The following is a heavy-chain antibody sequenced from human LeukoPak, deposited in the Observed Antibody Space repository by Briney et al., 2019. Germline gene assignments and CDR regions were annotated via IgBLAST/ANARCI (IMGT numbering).Heavy chain of an antibody. Sequence: SETLSLTCTISGNYYWGWIRQPPGKGLEWIGSIYSDGDTYYNPSLKSRVTISVDTSKNQISLKLNSVTAADTAVYYRARLQYCSGTSCYWFDPWGQGTLVTVSS. CDR1: ISGNYY. D-gene: IGHD2-2*01. CDR3: ARLQYCSGTSCYWFDP. V-gene: IGHV4-39*01. CDR2: IYSDGDT. J-gene: IGHJ5*02.